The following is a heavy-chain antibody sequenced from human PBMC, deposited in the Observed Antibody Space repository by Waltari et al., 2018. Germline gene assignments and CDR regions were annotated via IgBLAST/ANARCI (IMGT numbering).Heavy chain of an antibody. CDR1: DFSISSGFY. V-gene: IGHV4-38-2*02. D-gene: IGHD3-9*01. J-gene: IGHJ4*02. CDR2: ISDSGTT. CDR3: AREAGSGIDWYHDY. Sequence: QMQESGPGLVKPSETLSLMCSVSDFSISSGFYWGWLRQSPGTGLEWIGSISDSGTTSYNPSLQSRVTISIDTSKKQFSLKLGSVTAADTAVFYCAREAGSGIDWYHDYWGQGILVTVSS.